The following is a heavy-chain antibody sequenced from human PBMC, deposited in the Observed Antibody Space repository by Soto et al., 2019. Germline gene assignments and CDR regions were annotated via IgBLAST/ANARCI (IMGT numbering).Heavy chain of an antibody. D-gene: IGHD3-9*01. CDR2: ITGGGDNT. J-gene: IGHJ4*02. CDR3: TQEGESRDWLTVN. CDR1: GFTFTSYA. V-gene: IGHV3-23*01. Sequence: EVQLLESGGDLVQPGGSLRLSCAASGFTFTSYAMSWIRQAPGKGLEWVSAITGGGDNTYYADTVKGSFTISRDNSKNTLYLQMNSLRAEDTAFYYCTQEGESRDWLTVNWGQGTLVTVSS.